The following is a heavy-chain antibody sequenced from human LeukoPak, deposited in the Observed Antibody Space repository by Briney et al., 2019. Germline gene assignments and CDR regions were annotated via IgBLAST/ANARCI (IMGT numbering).Heavy chain of an antibody. J-gene: IGHJ2*01. CDR1: GFTFSSYA. CDR3: AKVNYSSGWYEAPSLWYFDL. Sequence: PGGSLRLSCAASGFTFSSYAMSWVRQAPGKGLGWVSAISGSGGSTYYADSVKGRFTISRDNSKNTLCLQMNSLRAEDTAAYYCAKVNYSSGWYEAPSLWYFDLWGRGTLVTVSS. V-gene: IGHV3-23*01. CDR2: ISGSGGST. D-gene: IGHD6-19*01.